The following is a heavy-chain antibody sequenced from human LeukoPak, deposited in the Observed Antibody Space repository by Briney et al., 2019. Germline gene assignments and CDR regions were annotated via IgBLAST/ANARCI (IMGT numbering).Heavy chain of an antibody. Sequence: GGSLRRSCAASGFTVSSNYMSWVRQAPGKGLEWVSVIYSGGSTYYADSVKGRFTISRDNSKNTPYLQMNSLRAEDTAVYYCAREGSGIDYWGQGTLVTVSS. D-gene: IGHD1-1*01. CDR1: GFTVSSNY. CDR3: AREGSGIDY. V-gene: IGHV3-53*01. CDR2: IYSGGST. J-gene: IGHJ4*02.